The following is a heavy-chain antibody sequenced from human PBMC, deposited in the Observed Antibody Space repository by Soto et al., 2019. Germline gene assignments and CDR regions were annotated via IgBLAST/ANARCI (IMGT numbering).Heavy chain of an antibody. D-gene: IGHD2-15*01. V-gene: IGHV1-69*01. J-gene: IGHJ5*02. CDR1: GGAFNNFV. CDR2: IIPMLDIV. Sequence: QVQPVQSGAEVQTPGSSVKVSCKASGGAFNNFVISWVRQAPGQGREWVGGIIPMLDIVHYAQKFQGRVAIPADESTSTAYMELSSLRSEDTAVYYCAIEGGQGWFDPWGQGTLVTVSS. CDR3: AIEGGQGWFDP.